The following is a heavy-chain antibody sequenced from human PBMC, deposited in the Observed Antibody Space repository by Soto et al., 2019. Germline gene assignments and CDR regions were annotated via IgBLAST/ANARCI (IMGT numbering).Heavy chain of an antibody. D-gene: IGHD5-18*01. V-gene: IGHV4-30-4*02. CDR1: GGSISSGDYY. J-gene: IGHJ6*02. CDR2: IYYSGTT. Sequence: PSETLSLTCTVSGGSISSGDYYWSWIRQLPGKGLEWIGYIYYSGTTYYNPSLKSRVTISVDTSKKQFSLKVSSVTAADTAVYYCARALIQLGPPNYDGMDVCGQATTVSVSS. CDR3: ARALIQLGPPNYDGMDV.